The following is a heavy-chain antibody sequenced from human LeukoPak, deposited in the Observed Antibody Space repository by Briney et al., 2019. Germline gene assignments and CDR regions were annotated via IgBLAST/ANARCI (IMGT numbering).Heavy chain of an antibody. D-gene: IGHD1-14*01. CDR1: AFIFSDYS. J-gene: IGHJ4*02. CDR3: ARDRNPYYIDY. V-gene: IGHV3-48*01. CDR2: ITKSSSIM. Sequence: PGGSLRLSCPASAFIFSDYSMNWVRQAPGKGLEWVSYITKSSSIMQYADSVKGRFTISRDNAKNSLYLQMNSLSAEDTAVYYCARDRNPYYIDYWGQGTLVTVSS.